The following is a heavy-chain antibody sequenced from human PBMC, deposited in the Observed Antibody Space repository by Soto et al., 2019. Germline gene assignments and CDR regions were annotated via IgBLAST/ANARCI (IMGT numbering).Heavy chain of an antibody. V-gene: IGHV4-30-4*01. CDR2: IYYSGST. J-gene: IGHJ4*02. Sequence: SETLSLTCTVSGGSISSGDYYWSWISQPPGKGLEWIGYIYYSGSTYYNPSLKSRVTISVDTSKNQFSLKLSSVTAADTAVYYCARGSTTVVTRMFDYWGQGTLVTVSS. D-gene: IGHD2-21*02. CDR1: GGSISSGDYY. CDR3: ARGSTTVVTRMFDY.